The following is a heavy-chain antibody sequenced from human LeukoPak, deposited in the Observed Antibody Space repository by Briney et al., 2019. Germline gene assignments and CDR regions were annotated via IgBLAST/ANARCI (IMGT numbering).Heavy chain of an antibody. CDR1: GGSISSGSYY. Sequence: SETLSLTCTVSGGSISSGSYYWSWIRQPAGKGLEWIGRIYTSGYTKYNPSLKSRVTISVDKSKNQFSLRLSSVTAADTAVYYCARDEGSSSAPRFDYWGQGTLVTVSS. V-gene: IGHV4-61*02. CDR2: IYTSGYT. D-gene: IGHD6-6*01. CDR3: ARDEGSSSAPRFDY. J-gene: IGHJ4*02.